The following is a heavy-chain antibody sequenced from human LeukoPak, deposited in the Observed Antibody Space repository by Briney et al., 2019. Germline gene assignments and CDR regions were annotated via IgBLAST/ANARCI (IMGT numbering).Heavy chain of an antibody. CDR2: ISSSCSTI. Sequence: PGGSLRLSCTASGFTFSTYSMNWVRQAPGKGLEWVSYISSSCSTIYYADSVKGRFTISRDNAKNSLYLQMNSLRDEDTAVYYCARASFQRWLQLGGDWGQGTLVTVSS. J-gene: IGHJ4*02. CDR1: GFTFSTYS. D-gene: IGHD5-24*01. V-gene: IGHV3-48*02. CDR3: ARASFQRWLQLGGD.